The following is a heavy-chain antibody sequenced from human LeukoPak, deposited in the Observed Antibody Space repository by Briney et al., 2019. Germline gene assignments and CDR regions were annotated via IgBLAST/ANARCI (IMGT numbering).Heavy chain of an antibody. Sequence: SETLSLTCAVYSGSFSGYYWSWIRQPPGKGLEWIGEINHSGSTNYNPSLKSRVTISVDTSKNQFSLKLSSVTAADTAVYYCASGYYDSSGYHQWWGQGTLVTVSS. CDR3: ASGYYDSSGYHQW. V-gene: IGHV4-34*01. CDR1: SGSFSGYY. CDR2: INHSGST. J-gene: IGHJ4*02. D-gene: IGHD3-22*01.